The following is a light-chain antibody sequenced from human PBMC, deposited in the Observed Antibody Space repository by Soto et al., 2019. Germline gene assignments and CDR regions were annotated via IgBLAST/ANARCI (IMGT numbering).Light chain of an antibody. J-gene: IGLJ3*02. CDR1: SSDIGVYDF. V-gene: IGLV2-14*01. CDR2: DVT. Sequence: QSVLTQPASVSGSPGQSITISCTGTSSDIGVYDFVSWYQQHPGRAPKLLIYDVTNRPSGISDRFSGSKSGNTASLTISGLQPEDEADYYCSSYTTSTTWVFGGGTKLTVL. CDR3: SSYTTSTTWV.